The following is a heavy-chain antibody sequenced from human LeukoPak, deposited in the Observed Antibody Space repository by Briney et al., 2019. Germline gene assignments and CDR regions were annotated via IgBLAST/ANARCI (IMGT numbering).Heavy chain of an antibody. CDR2: TRNKANSYTT. V-gene: IGHV3-72*01. CDR3: ASPPIYDFWSGYYLH. Sequence: QPGGSLRLSCAASGFTFSDHYMDWVRQAPGKGLEWVGRTRNKANSYTTEYAASVKGRFTISGDDSKNSLYLQMNSLKTEDTAVYYCASPPIYDFWSGYYLHWGQGTLVTVSS. D-gene: IGHD3-3*01. J-gene: IGHJ4*02. CDR1: GFTFSDHY.